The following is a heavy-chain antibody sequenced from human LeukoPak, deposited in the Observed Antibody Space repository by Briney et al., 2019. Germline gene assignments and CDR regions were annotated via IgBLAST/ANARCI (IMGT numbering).Heavy chain of an antibody. CDR3: ATGGSGYDYPRFDY. CDR1: GFTVSSNY. Sequence: GALRLSCAASGFTVSSNYMSWVRQAPGKGLEWVSVIYSGGSTYYADSVKGRFTISRDNSKNTLYLQMNSLRAEDTAVYYCATGGSGYDYPRFDYWGQGTLVTVSS. J-gene: IGHJ4*02. V-gene: IGHV3-66*01. CDR2: IYSGGST. D-gene: IGHD5-12*01.